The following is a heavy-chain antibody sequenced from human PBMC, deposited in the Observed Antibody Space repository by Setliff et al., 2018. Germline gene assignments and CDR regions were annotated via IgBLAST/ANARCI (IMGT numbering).Heavy chain of an antibody. V-gene: IGHV4-59*01. Sequence: SETLSLTCTVSGGSISSYYWSWIRQPPGKGLEWIGYIYYSGSTNYNPSLKSRVIISVDTSKNQFSLKLSSVTAADTAVYYCARVGSYGGEYFHQWGQGTLVTVSS. CDR1: GGSISSYY. CDR2: IYYSGST. CDR3: ARVGSYGGEYFHQ. J-gene: IGHJ1*01. D-gene: IGHD1-26*01.